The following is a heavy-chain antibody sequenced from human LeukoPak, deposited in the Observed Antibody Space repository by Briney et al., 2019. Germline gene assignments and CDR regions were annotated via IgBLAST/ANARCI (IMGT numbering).Heavy chain of an antibody. V-gene: IGHV3-30*02. Sequence: GGSLRLSCAASRFTFSSYGMHWVRQAPGKGLEWVACIQYDGSNEQYADSVKGRFSIARDSSKNTLYLQMNSLRAEDTAVYYCARVSPYSSSSGAFDYWGQGTLVTVSS. D-gene: IGHD6-6*01. J-gene: IGHJ4*02. CDR2: IQYDGSNE. CDR3: ARVSPYSSSSGAFDY. CDR1: RFTFSSYG.